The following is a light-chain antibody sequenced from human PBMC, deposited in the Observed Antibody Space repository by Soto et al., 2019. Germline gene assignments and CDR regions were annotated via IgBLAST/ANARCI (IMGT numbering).Light chain of an antibody. Sequence: QSVLTQPPSASGTPGQRVTISCSGSSSNIGTYTVNWYQQLPGTAPKLLIYSTHQRPSGVPDRFSGSKSGTSASLAISGLQSEDEADYYCAAWDDRLNGQGVFGGGTMLTVL. V-gene: IGLV1-44*01. CDR2: STH. CDR1: SSNIGTYT. J-gene: IGLJ2*01. CDR3: AAWDDRLNGQGV.